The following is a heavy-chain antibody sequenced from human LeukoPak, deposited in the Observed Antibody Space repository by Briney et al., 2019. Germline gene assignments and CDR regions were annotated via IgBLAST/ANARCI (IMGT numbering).Heavy chain of an antibody. D-gene: IGHD6-19*01. CDR2: IREDGSEK. V-gene: IGHV3-7*03. CDR3: ARRGRLVRAFDY. J-gene: IGHJ4*02. CDR1: GFTFSSYW. Sequence: GGSLRLSCAASGFTFSSYWMSWVRQAPGQGLEWVANIREDGSEKYYEDSVKGRFTISRDNAKNSLYLQMNSLRAEDTAVYYCARRGRLVRAFDYWGQGTLVTVSS.